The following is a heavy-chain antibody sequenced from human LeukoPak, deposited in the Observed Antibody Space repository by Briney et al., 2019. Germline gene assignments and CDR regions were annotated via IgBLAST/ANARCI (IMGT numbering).Heavy chain of an antibody. V-gene: IGHV3-53*01. CDR3: ARYSGSYYYPPAWDL. D-gene: IGHD1-26*01. CDR1: GFTVSSTY. J-gene: IGHJ4*02. CDR2: IYSGGKV. Sequence: PGGSLRLSCAAPGFTVSSTYMSWVRQPPGKGLEWVSVIYSGGKVYYIDSVKGRFTISRDTSKNTLYLQMDSLRADDTAVYYCARYSGSYYYPPAWDLWGQGTLVTVSS.